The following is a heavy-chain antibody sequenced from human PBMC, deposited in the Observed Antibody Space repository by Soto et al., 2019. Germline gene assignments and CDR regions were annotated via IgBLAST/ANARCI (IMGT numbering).Heavy chain of an antibody. Sequence: EAQLVESGGGLVQPGRSLRLSCAGSGFIFDDFAIHWVRQARGKGLEWVSGISWNSDSIGYADSVKGRFIISRDNAKNALYLQMNSLRVEDTALYYCTKVGGLYDFWSGPLHFDLWGQGTLVTVSS. D-gene: IGHD3-3*01. J-gene: IGHJ4*02. CDR3: TKVGGLYDFWSGPLHFDL. CDR1: GFIFDDFA. V-gene: IGHV3-9*01. CDR2: ISWNSDSI.